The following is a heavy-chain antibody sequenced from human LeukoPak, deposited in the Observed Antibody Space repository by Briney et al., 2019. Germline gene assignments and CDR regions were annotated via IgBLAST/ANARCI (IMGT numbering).Heavy chain of an antibody. Sequence: PSETLSLTCTVSGDSISTYYWSWIRQPPGKGLEWIGYIYYRVTSDYNPSLKSRVTMSVDMSTRQISLKLSSVTAADTAVYYCARGPGLRKKPPLSRRMAGYYYMDVWGKGTTVTVSS. J-gene: IGHJ6*03. CDR2: IYYRVTS. V-gene: IGHV4-59*01. CDR1: GDSISTYY. CDR3: ARGPGLRKKPPLSRRMAGYYYMDV. D-gene: IGHD5-12*01.